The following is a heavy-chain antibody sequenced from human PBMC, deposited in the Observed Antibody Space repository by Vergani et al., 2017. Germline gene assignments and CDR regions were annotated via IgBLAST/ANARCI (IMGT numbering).Heavy chain of an antibody. D-gene: IGHD3-22*01. CDR2: ISSSGSTI. V-gene: IGHV3-21*05. Sequence: EVQLVESGGGLVKPGGSLRLSCAASGFTFSSYSMNWVRQAPGKGLEWVSYISSSGSTIYYADSVKGRFTISRDNAKNSLYLQMNSLRAEDTAVYYCARGERVLYYDSSGYHVRGGYYFDYWGQGTLVTVSS. CDR3: ARGERVLYYDSSGYHVRGGYYFDY. J-gene: IGHJ4*02. CDR1: GFTFSSYS.